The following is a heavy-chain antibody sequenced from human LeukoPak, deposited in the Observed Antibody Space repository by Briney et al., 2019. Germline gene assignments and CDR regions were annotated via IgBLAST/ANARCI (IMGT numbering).Heavy chain of an antibody. V-gene: IGHV1-2*02. D-gene: IGHD2-2*01. Sequence: GASVKVSCKASGYTXTGYYMHWVRQAPGQGLEWMGWINPNSGGTNYAQKFQGRVTMTRDTSISTAYMELSRLRSDDTAVYYCARLEGYCSSTSCYAESRVDYWGQGTLVTVSS. J-gene: IGHJ4*02. CDR3: ARLEGYCSSTSCYAESRVDY. CDR1: GYTXTGYY. CDR2: INPNSGGT.